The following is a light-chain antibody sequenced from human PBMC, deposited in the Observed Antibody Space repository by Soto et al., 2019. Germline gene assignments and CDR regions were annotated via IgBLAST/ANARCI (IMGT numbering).Light chain of an antibody. CDR1: QSVSSSY. CDR2: GAS. CDR3: QQYGRSPFT. J-gene: IGKJ3*01. V-gene: IGKV3-20*01. Sequence: EIVLTQSPGTLSLSPGERATLSCRASQSVSSSYLAWYQQKPGQAPRPLIYGASSRATGIPGRFSGSGSGTDFTLTISRLEPEDFAVYYCQQYGRSPFTFGPGTKVDI.